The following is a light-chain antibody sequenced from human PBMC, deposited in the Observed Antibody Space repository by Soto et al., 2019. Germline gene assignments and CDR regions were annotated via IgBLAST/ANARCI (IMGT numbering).Light chain of an antibody. CDR2: GAS. CDR3: QQYDMWPFT. J-gene: IGKJ3*01. Sequence: EFVLTQSLGTVSLSTEQRATLSCRVSTSVSSSCLAWYHQKPGQAPSLLIYGASTRATGIPARFSGSGSGTEFILTISSLQSEDFAVYYCQQYDMWPFTFGQGTKVDV. CDR1: TSVSSSC. V-gene: IGKV3-20*01.